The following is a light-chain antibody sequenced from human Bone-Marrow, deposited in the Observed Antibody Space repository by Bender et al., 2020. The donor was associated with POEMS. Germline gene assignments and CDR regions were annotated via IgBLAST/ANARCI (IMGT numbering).Light chain of an antibody. CDR3: CSYELSGTWL. Sequence: QSVLTQPPSVSGAPGQRVTISCTGTSSDVGGYNYVSWYQQYPGKAPKFMIYEGSKRPSGVSNRFSGYKSASTASLTISGLQADDEGDYYCCSYELSGTWLFGGGTTVTVL. J-gene: IGLJ3*02. CDR1: SSDVGGYNY. V-gene: IGLV2-23*01. CDR2: EGS.